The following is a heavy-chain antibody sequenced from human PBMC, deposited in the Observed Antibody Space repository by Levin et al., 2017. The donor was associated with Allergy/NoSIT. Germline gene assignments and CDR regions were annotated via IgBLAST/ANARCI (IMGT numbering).Heavy chain of an antibody. D-gene: IGHD3-10*01. CDR1: GYPFTTYG. CDR3: ARVRVAGSGSDNHQGWFDP. J-gene: IGHJ5*02. CDR2: ISSSNGGT. V-gene: IGHV1-18*01. Sequence: GESLKISCEASGYPFTTYGISWVRQAPGQGLEWMGWISSSNGGTHYAQNFQGRVTMTTDTSARTAYMELRSLRSDDTAVYFCARVRVAGSGSDNHQGWFDPWGQGTLVTVSS.